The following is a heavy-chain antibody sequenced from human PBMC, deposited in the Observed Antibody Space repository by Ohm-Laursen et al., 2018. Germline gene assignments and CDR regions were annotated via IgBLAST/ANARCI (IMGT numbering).Heavy chain of an antibody. J-gene: IGHJ4*02. V-gene: IGHV1-8*01. CDR2: MNPNSGNT. CDR3: AREGWLRTHYFDY. D-gene: IGHD5-12*01. Sequence: ASVKVSCKASGYTFTSYDINWVRQATGQGLEWMGWMNPNSGNTGYAQKFQGRVTMTRNTSISTAYMELSRLRSDDTAVYYCAREGWLRTHYFDYWGQGTLVTVSS. CDR1: GYTFTSYD.